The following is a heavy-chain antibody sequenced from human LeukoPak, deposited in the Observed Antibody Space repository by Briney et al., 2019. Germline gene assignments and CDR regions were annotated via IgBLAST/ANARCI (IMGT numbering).Heavy chain of an antibody. V-gene: IGHV3-23*01. CDR1: GFTFSSYA. CDR3: AKSDSSGWYREDY. Sequence: GGSLRLSCAASGFTFSSYAMSWVRQAPGKGLEWVSAISGSGGSTYHADSVKGRFTISRDNSKNTLYLQMNSLRAEDTAVYYCAKSDSSGWYREDYWGQGTLVTVSS. D-gene: IGHD6-19*01. CDR2: ISGSGGST. J-gene: IGHJ4*02.